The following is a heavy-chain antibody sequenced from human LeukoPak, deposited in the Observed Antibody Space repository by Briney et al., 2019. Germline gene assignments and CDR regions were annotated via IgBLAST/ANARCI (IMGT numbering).Heavy chain of an antibody. CDR2: INHSGGT. V-gene: IGHV4-34*01. CDR1: GGSFSGYY. D-gene: IGHD6-19*01. J-gene: IGHJ6*04. CDR3: ATRIAVAGNRLRYYYGMDV. Sequence: SETLSLTCAVYGGSFSGYYWSRIRQPPGKGLEWIGEINHSGGTNYNPSLKSRVTISVDTSKNQFSLKLSSVTAADTAVYYCATRIAVAGNRLRYYYGMDVWGKGTTVTVSS.